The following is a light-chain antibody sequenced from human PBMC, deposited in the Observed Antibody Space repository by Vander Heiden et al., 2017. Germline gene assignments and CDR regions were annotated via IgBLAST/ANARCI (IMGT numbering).Light chain of an antibody. J-gene: IGLJ2*01. CDR1: SSNIGSNY. Sequence: QSVLTRPPSASGTPGQRVTISCSGSSSNIGSNYVYWYQQLPGTAPKLLIYRNNQRPSGVPDRFSGSKSGTSASLAISGLRSEDEADYYCAAWDDSLSGPVFGGGTKLTGL. CDR3: AAWDDSLSGPV. V-gene: IGLV1-47*01. CDR2: RNN.